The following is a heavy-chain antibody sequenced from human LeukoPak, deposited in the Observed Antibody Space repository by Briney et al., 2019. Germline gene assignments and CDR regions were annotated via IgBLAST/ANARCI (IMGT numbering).Heavy chain of an antibody. CDR1: GFTFSSYD. CDR2: ISGSGGST. CDR3: ARAPRYFDY. Sequence: GGSLRLSCAASGFTFSSYDMHWVRQATGKGLEWVSAISGSGGSTYYADSVKGRFTISRDNSKNTLYLQMNSLRAEDTAVYYCARAPRYFDYWGQGTLVTVSS. V-gene: IGHV3-23*01. J-gene: IGHJ4*02.